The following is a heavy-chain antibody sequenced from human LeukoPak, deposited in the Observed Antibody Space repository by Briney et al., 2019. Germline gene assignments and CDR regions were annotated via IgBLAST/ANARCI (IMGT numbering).Heavy chain of an antibody. CDR3: ARPFYYDNNGGEGMDV. V-gene: IGHV3-21*06. D-gene: IGHD3-22*01. J-gene: IGHJ6*02. CDR1: GFTFTRFN. Sequence: PGGSLRLSCAASGFTFTRFNMNWVRQAPGKGLELVSSITTSGTYIYYADSVKGRFTISRDNAKNSLYLQMNNLRAEDTAVYYCARPFYYDNNGGEGMDVWGQGTTVTVSS. CDR2: ITTSGTYI.